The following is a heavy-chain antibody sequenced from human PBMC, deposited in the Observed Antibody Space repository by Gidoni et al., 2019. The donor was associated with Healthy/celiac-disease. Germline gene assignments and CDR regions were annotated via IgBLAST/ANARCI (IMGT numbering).Heavy chain of an antibody. CDR1: GFSPRTSGMC. CDR2: IDWDDDK. CDR3: ARIRKSSSWEYFDY. J-gene: IGHJ4*02. V-gene: IGHV2-70*01. D-gene: IGHD6-13*01. Sequence: QVTLRESGPALVKPTTNLTMTCTFSGFSPRTSGMCVSWLRQPPGKALEWLALIDWDDDKYYSTSLKTMLTISKDTSKNQVVLTMTNMDPVYTATYYCARIRKSSSWEYFDYWGQGTLVTVSS.